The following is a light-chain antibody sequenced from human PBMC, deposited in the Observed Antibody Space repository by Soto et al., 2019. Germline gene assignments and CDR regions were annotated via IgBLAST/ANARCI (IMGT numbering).Light chain of an antibody. CDR3: QKYGNSPWT. J-gene: IGKJ1*01. CDR1: QSVSSSY. Sequence: DSVLPPSPGTMCFSPGDISTLYVSSSQSVSSSYLAWYQQKPGQAPRLIIYGASSRATGIPDRFSGSGSGTDFTLTISRLEPEDFEVYYCQKYGNSPWTCGQGNKGDIK. V-gene: IGKV3-20*01. CDR2: GAS.